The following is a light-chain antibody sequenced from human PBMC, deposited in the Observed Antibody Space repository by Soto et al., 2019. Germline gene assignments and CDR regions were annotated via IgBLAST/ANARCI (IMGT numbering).Light chain of an antibody. Sequence: DIQMTQSPSSLSASVGDRVTITCRASQGITNYLAWYQQGPGKIPKLLIYAASTLQSGVPSRFSGSGSGTDFTLTISILQPEDVATYYCQKYNSAPQTFGQGTRLEIK. CDR1: QGITNY. CDR3: QKYNSAPQT. V-gene: IGKV1-27*01. CDR2: AAS. J-gene: IGKJ5*01.